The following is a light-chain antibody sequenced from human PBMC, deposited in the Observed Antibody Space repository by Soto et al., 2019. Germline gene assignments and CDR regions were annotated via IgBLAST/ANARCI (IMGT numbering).Light chain of an antibody. J-gene: IGKJ4*01. CDR2: DAS. CDR3: QQYHNWPPLT. V-gene: IGKV3-15*01. CDR1: QSVSTY. Sequence: EIVMTQSPATLSVSPGERVTLSCRASQSVSTYLAWYQHNPGQAPRLLIYDASCRATGIPARFSGSGSGTEFTLTISSLQSEDFAVYYCQQYHNWPPLTFGGGTKVEIK.